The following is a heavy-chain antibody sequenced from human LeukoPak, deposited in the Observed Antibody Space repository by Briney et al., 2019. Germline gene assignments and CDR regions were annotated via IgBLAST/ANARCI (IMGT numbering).Heavy chain of an antibody. D-gene: IGHD4-23*01. J-gene: IGHJ3*02. CDR2: ISWNSGSI. V-gene: IGHV3-9*03. CDR1: GFTFDDYA. Sequence: PGRSLRLSCAASGFTFDDYAMHWVRQAPGKGLEWVSGISWNSGSIGYADSVKGRFTISRDNAKNSLYLQMNSLRAEDMALYYCAKDIFSGYGGNPGAFDIWGQGTMVTVSS. CDR3: AKDIFSGYGGNPGAFDI.